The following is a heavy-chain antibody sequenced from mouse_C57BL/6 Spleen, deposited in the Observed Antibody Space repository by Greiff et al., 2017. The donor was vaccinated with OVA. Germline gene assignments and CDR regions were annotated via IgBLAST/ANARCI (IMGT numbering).Heavy chain of an antibody. CDR1: GYTFTSYW. CDR2: IYPGSGST. CDR3: ARRDYDYPYWYFDV. D-gene: IGHD2-4*01. J-gene: IGHJ1*03. Sequence: QVQLQQPGAELVKPGASVKMSCKASGYTFTSYWITWVKQRTGQGLEWIGDIYPGSGSTNYNEKFKSKATLTVDTSSSTAYMQLSSLTSEDSAVYYCARRDYDYPYWYFDVWGTGTTVTVSS. V-gene: IGHV1-55*01.